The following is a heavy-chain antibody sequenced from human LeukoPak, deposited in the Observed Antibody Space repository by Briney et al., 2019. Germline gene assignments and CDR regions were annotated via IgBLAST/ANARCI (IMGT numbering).Heavy chain of an antibody. CDR2: ISCDGSNK. CDR3: AKNSYDSSS. D-gene: IGHD3-22*01. J-gene: IGHJ5*02. CDR1: GFTFSSYG. Sequence: GGSLRLSCAASGFTFSSYGMHWVRQAPGKGLEWVAVISCDGSNKYYADSVKGRFTISRDNSKNTLYLQMNSLRAEDTAVYYCAKNSYDSSSWGQGTLVTVSS. V-gene: IGHV3-30*18.